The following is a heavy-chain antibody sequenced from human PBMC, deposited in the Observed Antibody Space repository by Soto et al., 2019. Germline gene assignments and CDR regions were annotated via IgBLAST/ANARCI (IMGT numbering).Heavy chain of an antibody. CDR1: GDSISSGYY. D-gene: IGHD3-3*01. CDR3: ARDPGYDFWSGYYSEPLPTGGMDV. V-gene: IGHV4-38-2*02. Sequence: SETLSLTCAVSGDSISSGYYWAWIRQPPGKVQEWIGSIYHSGTTYDNPSLESRVTISVDTSKNQFALKLSSVTAPDSAVYYCARDPGYDFWSGYYSEPLPTGGMDVWGQGTTVTVS. J-gene: IGHJ6*02. CDR2: IYHSGTT.